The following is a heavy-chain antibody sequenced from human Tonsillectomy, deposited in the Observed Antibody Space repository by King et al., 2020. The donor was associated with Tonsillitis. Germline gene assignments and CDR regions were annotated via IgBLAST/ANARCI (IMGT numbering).Heavy chain of an antibody. CDR3: ARVHYYSSRLLGLYV. J-gene: IGHJ6*04. V-gene: IGHV3-48*03. D-gene: IGHD6-13*01. CDR2: IGSGGSTI. CDR1: GFTFSSYE. Sequence: VQLVESGGGLVQPGGSLRLSCAASGFTFSSYEMNWVRQAPGKGLEWVSYIGSGGSTIYYADSLKGRFTISRDNAKTSLYLQMNSLRAEDTAVYYCARVHYYSSRLLGLYVWRTGTTVTVSS.